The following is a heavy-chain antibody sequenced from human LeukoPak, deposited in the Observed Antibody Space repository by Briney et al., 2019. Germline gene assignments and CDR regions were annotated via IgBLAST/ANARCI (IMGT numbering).Heavy chain of an antibody. Sequence: SETLSLTCTVSGGSINSHLWSWGRQPPGKGLEWIGYIYNSGGTKYNPSLHSRVTISLDTSESNFSLKLTSVTAADTAVYYCARLFDNDSSGHPDTFDMWGQGTVVIVSS. CDR1: GGSINSHL. V-gene: IGHV4-59*11. CDR3: ARLFDNDSSGHPDTFDM. CDR2: IYNSGGT. D-gene: IGHD3-22*01. J-gene: IGHJ3*02.